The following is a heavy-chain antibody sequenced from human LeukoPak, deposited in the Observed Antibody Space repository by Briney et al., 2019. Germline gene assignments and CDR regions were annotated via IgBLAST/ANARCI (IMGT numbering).Heavy chain of an antibody. CDR3: ARGSLDIVVVPANWFDP. CDR2: IYYSGST. V-gene: IGHV4-59*12. J-gene: IGHJ5*02. CDR1: GGSISSYY. D-gene: IGHD2-2*03. Sequence: ASETLSLTCTVSGGSISSYYWSWIRQPPGKGLEWIGYIYYSGSTNYNPSLKSRVTISVDTSKNQFSLKLSSVTAADTAVYYCARGSLDIVVVPANWFDPWGQGTLVTVSS.